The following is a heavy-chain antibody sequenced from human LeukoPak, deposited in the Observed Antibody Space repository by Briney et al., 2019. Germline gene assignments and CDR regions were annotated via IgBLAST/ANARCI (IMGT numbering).Heavy chain of an antibody. J-gene: IGHJ6*03. D-gene: IGHD4-17*01. Sequence: SETLSLTCTVSGSSISSSSYYWGWIRQPPGKGLEWIGSIYYSGSTYYNPSLKSRVTISVDTSKNQFSLKLSSVTAADTAVYYCARLRGPTVTPYYYYYMDVWGKGTTVTVSS. CDR2: IYYSGST. CDR3: ARLRGPTVTPYYYYYMDV. V-gene: IGHV4-39*01. CDR1: GSSISSSSYY.